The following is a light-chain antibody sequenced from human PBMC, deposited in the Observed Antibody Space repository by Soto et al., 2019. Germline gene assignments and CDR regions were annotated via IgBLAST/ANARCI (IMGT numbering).Light chain of an antibody. CDR1: QSSSTK. J-gene: IGKJ1*01. CDR2: GAS. Sequence: EVVMTQSPATLSVSPGERATLSCRARQSSSTKLAWYQQKPGQAPRLLIYGASTRATGIPARFSGSGSGTEFTLTISSLQSEDFAVYYCLQYNDWPRTFGQGTKVEI. V-gene: IGKV3-15*01. CDR3: LQYNDWPRT.